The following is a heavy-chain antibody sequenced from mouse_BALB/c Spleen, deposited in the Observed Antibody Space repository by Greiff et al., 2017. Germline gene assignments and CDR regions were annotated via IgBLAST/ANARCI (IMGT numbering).Heavy chain of an antibody. CDR2: ISTYYGDA. J-gene: IGHJ2*01. D-gene: IGHD4-1*01. CDR3: ARELTGTVYYFDY. CDR1: GYTFTDYA. Sequence: LQESGAELVRPGVSVKISCKGSGYTFTDYAMHWVKQSHAKSLEWIGVISTYYGDASYNQKFKGKATMTVDKSSSTAYMELARLTSEDSAIYYCARELTGTVYYFDYWGQGTTLTVSS. V-gene: IGHV1S137*01.